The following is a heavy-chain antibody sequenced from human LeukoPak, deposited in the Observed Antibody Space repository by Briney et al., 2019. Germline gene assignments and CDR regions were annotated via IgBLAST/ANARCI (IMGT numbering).Heavy chain of an antibody. J-gene: IGHJ4*02. CDR2: TYNSGNT. Sequence: SETLSLTCTVSGGSISSYYWSWIRQPPGKGREWIGYTYNSGNTNYNPSLRSRLTISVDTSKNQFSLKLSSVTAADTAVYYCARESRRDGYKFDYWGQGTLVTVSS. CDR1: GGSISSYY. D-gene: IGHD5-24*01. CDR3: ARESRRDGYKFDY. V-gene: IGHV4-59*01.